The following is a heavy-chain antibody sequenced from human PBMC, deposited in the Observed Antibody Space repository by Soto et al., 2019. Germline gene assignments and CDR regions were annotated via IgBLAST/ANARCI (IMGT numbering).Heavy chain of an antibody. Sequence: SETLCLTCTVSGGSISSYYWSWIRQPPGKGLEWIGSIYYGGTTYYNPSLKSRVTISVDTSKNEFSLKMDSVTVADTAVYYCARRSHLTWPDWWGHGTQVTVSS. V-gene: IGHV4-39*01. CDR2: IYYGGTT. CDR1: GGSISSYY. D-gene: IGHD2-15*01. CDR3: ARRSHLTWPDW. J-gene: IGHJ5*01.